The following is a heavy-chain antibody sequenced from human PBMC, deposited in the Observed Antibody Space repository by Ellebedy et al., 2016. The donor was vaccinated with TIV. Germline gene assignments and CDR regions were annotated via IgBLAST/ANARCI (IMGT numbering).Heavy chain of an antibody. CDR3: ARGARSVYYYGSGSYLIYFDY. V-gene: IGHV4-59*11. CDR2: VYHSGST. CDR1: GGSISRHY. D-gene: IGHD3-10*01. Sequence: MPGGSLRLSCTVSGGSISRHYWTWIRQPPGKGLEWIGYVYHSGSTNYNPSLKSRVTISVDTSKNQFSLKLSSVTAADTAVYYCARGARSVYYYGSGSYLIYFDYWGQGTLVTVSS. J-gene: IGHJ4*02.